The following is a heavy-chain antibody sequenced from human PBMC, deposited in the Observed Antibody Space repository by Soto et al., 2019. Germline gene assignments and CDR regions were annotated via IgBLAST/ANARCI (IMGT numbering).Heavy chain of an antibody. CDR1: GFTFSSYG. V-gene: IGHV3-30*18. J-gene: IGHJ3*02. D-gene: IGHD1-26*01. Sequence: ESGGGVVQPGRSLRLSCAASGFTFSSYGMHWVRQAPGKGLEWVAVISYDGSNKYYADSVKGRFTISRDNSKNTLYLQMNSLRAEDTAVYYCAKDLVVLWELPDAFDIWGQGTMVTVSS. CDR2: ISYDGSNK. CDR3: AKDLVVLWELPDAFDI.